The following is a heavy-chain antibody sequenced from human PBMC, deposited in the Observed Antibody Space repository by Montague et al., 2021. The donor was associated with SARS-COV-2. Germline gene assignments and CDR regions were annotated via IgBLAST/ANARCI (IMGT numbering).Heavy chain of an antibody. J-gene: IGHJ4*02. CDR1: GFSLTTSRVG. V-gene: IGHV2-5*02. CDR2: IYWDDDK. D-gene: IGHD3-10*01. CDR3: AHRGVNGAGSYYDY. Sequence: PALVKPTQTLTLTCTFSGFSLTTSRVGVGWIRQPPGKPLEWLALIYWDDDKRYSPSLKSRLTITKDTSKNQAVLAITNMDPVDTATYFCAHRGVNGAGSYYDYWGQGTLVTVSS.